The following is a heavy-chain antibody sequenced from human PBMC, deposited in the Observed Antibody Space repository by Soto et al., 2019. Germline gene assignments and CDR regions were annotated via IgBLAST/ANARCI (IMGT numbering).Heavy chain of an antibody. CDR1: GGSISSYY. V-gene: IGHV4-59*12. CDR2: IYYSGST. CDR3: AREGYSSSAGIDY. Sequence: PSETLSLTCTVSGGSISSYYWSWIRQPPGKGLEWIGYIYYSGSTNYNPSLKSRVTISVDRSKNQFSLKLSSVTAADTAVYYCAREGYSSSAGIDYWGQGTLVTVSS. J-gene: IGHJ4*02. D-gene: IGHD6-6*01.